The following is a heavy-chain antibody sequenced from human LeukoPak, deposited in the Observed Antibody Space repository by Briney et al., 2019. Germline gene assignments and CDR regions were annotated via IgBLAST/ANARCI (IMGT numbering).Heavy chain of an antibody. CDR3: ARSSITMVRFGY. CDR2: ISAYNGKT. Sequence: ASVKVSCKASGYGFTSYGISWERQGPGQGLERMGWISAYNGKTNYEQKVQGRVTMTTDTSTSTAYMELRSVRSDDTAVYYCARSSITMVRFGYWGQGTLVTVSS. CDR1: GYGFTSYG. V-gene: IGHV1-18*01. J-gene: IGHJ4*02. D-gene: IGHD3-10*01.